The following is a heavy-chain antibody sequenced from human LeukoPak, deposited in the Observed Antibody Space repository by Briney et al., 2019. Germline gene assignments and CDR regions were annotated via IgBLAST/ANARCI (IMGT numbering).Heavy chain of an antibody. J-gene: IGHJ4*02. CDR2: IYYSGST. Sequence: SETLSLTCTVSGGSISSYYWSWIRQPPGKGLEWIGYIYYSGSTKYNPSLKSRVTISVDTSKNQFSLKLTSVTAADTAVYYCARLGIGVVPSAMLGDYYFDYRGQGTLVTVSS. CDR3: ARLGIGVVPSAMLGDYYFDY. D-gene: IGHD2-2*01. CDR1: GGSISSYY. V-gene: IGHV4-59*08.